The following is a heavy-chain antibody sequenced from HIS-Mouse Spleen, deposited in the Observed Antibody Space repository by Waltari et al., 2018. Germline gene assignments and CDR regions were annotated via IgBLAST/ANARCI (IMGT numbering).Heavy chain of an antibody. J-gene: IGHJ2*01. D-gene: IGHD6-13*01. V-gene: IGHV4-39*07. CDR1: GGSISSISYY. Sequence: QLQLQESGPGLVKPSETLSLTCPVSGGSISSISYYWGWIRPPPGKGLEWIGSIYYSGSTYYNPSLKSRVTISVDTSKNQFSLKLSSVTAADTAVYYCAREIPYSSSWYDWYFDLWGRGTLVTVSS. CDR2: IYYSGST. CDR3: AREIPYSSSWYDWYFDL.